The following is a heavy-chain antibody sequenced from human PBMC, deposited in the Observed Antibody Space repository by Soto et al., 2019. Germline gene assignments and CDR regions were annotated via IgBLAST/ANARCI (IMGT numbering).Heavy chain of an antibody. Sequence: GGSLRLSCAASGFTFNTYSMNWVRQAPGKGLEWVSSISSSCSYIYYADAVKGRFTITRDNAKNSLYLQMNSLRAEDTAVYYCARRAPAGYCSSTSCYEYDYWGQGTLVTVSS. CDR2: ISSSCSYI. V-gene: IGHV3-21*01. J-gene: IGHJ4*02. D-gene: IGHD2-2*01. CDR1: GFTFNTYS. CDR3: ARRAPAGYCSSTSCYEYDY.